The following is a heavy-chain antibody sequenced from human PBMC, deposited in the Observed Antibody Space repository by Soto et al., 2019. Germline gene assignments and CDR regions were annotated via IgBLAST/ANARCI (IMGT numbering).Heavy chain of an antibody. Sequence: QVQLQESGPGLVKPSQTLSLTCTVSGGSISSGGYYWTWIRQPPGKGLEWIGYISHSGNTYYNSSLQSRVTIPDHTSKNPFSLRLSSLTAADTAVYYRGSYYCSRARGPGLDVWGQGTTVTVSS. V-gene: IGHV4-30-4*01. CDR3: GSYYCSRARGPGLDV. D-gene: IGHD2-15*01. J-gene: IGHJ6*02. CDR2: ISHSGNT. CDR1: GGSISSGGYY.